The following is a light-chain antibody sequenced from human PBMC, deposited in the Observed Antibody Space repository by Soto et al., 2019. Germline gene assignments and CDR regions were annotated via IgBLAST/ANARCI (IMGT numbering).Light chain of an antibody. Sequence: EIVLTQSPGTLSLSPGERATLSCRASQTITSTYLAWFQQKPGQAPRLLIYGAPKRTTGIPDRFSGSGSGTDFTLTISGLEPEDFAMYYCQQYGSSPWTFGQGTKVDIK. CDR3: QQYGSSPWT. CDR2: GAP. V-gene: IGKV3-20*01. CDR1: QTITSTY. J-gene: IGKJ1*01.